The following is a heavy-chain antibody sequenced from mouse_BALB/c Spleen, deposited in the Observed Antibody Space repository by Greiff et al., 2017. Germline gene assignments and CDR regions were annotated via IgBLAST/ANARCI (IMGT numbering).Heavy chain of an antibody. J-gene: IGHJ3*01. CDR1: GFTFSSYA. Sequence: EVKLVESGGGLVKPGGSLKLSCAASGFTFSSYAMSWVRQSPEKRLEWVAEISSGGSYTYYPDTVTGRFTISRDNAKNTLYLEMSSLRSEDTAMYYCAREGDYGSSLFAYWGQGTLVTVSA. V-gene: IGHV5-9-4*01. D-gene: IGHD1-1*01. CDR2: ISSGGSYT. CDR3: AREGDYGSSLFAY.